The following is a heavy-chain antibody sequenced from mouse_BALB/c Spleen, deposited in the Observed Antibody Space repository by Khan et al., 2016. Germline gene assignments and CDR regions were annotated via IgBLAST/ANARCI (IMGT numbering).Heavy chain of an antibody. J-gene: IGHJ4*01. CDR2: ISYSGST. CDR3: ARSEYGDKDAMDY. Sequence: VQLKESGPGLVKPSQSLSLTCTVTGYSITSDYAWNWIRQFPGNRLEWMGYISYSGSTSYNPSLKSRISITRDTSKNQFLLQSNSVTSDDTATYYCARSEYGDKDAMDYWGQGTSVTVSS. V-gene: IGHV3-2*02. D-gene: IGHD1-1*01. CDR1: GYSITSDYA.